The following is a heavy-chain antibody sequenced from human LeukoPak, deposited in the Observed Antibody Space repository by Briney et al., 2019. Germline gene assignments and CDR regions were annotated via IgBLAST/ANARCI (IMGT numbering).Heavy chain of an antibody. D-gene: IGHD2-2*01. CDR3: ARDYHGLDY. Sequence: PGRSLRLSCAASGFTFRNFGMHWVRQAPGKGLEWVAVIWYDGNNKYYADSVKGRFTISRDNSKNTLYLQMKSLRAEDTAAYYCARDYHGLDYWGQGTLVTVSS. V-gene: IGHV3-33*01. J-gene: IGHJ4*02. CDR2: IWYDGNNK. CDR1: GFTFRNFG.